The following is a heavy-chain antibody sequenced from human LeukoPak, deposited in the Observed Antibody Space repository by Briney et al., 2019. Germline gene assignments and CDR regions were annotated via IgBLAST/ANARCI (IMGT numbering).Heavy chain of an antibody. V-gene: IGHV3-74*01. Sequence: GGSLRLSCAASGFTFSSYWMHWVRQSPGKGLVWVSRINSDGSSTSYADSVKGRVTISRDDAKNTLYLQMNSLRAEDTAVYYCARDGDSSGYYVNFDYCGQGTLVTVSS. CDR3: ARDGDSSGYYVNFDY. J-gene: IGHJ4*02. CDR1: GFTFSSYW. D-gene: IGHD3-22*01. CDR2: INSDGSST.